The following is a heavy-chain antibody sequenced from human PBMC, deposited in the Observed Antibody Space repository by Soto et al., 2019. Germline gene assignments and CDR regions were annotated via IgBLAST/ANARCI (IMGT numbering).Heavy chain of an antibody. D-gene: IGHD3-10*01. CDR1: GFSFNAYY. CDR3: SRENWFQDY. V-gene: IGHV3-7*03. CDR2: IKSDGSEQ. J-gene: IGHJ4*02. Sequence: EVQLVESGGGLVQPGGSLRLSCEASGFSFNAYYMTWVRQAPGRGLEWVASIKSDGSEQYYVDSVMGRFTISRDNAKNSLYLQMNSLRAGDTALYYCSRENWFQDYWGQGTLVIVSS.